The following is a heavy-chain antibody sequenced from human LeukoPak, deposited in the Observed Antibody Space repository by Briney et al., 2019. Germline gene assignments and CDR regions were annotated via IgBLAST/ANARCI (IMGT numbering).Heavy chain of an antibody. CDR2: IYSGGST. J-gene: IGHJ4*02. CDR3: ARTSGYRYYFDY. D-gene: IGHD3-22*01. CDR1: GFTVSSNY. V-gene: IGHV3-66*01. Sequence: GGSLRLSCAASGFTVSSNYMSWVRQAPGKGLEWVSVIYSGGSTYYADSVKGRFTISRDNSKNTLYLQMNSLRAEDTAVYYCARTSGYRYYFDYWGQGTLVTVSS.